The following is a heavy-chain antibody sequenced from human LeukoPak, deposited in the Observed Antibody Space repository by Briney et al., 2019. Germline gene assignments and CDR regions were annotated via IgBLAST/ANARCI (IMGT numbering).Heavy chain of an antibody. V-gene: IGHV3-15*07. CDR1: GFTFNNAW. CDR2: IKSKTDGGTA. J-gene: IGHJ4*02. D-gene: IGHD6-19*01. Sequence: GGSLRLSCAASGFTFNNAWMNWVRQAPGKGLEWVGRIKSKTDGGTADYAAPVKGRFTISRDDSRNTLHLQMNSLKTEDTAVYYCTTDGIGIALASDYWGQGTLVTVSS. CDR3: TTDGIGIALASDY.